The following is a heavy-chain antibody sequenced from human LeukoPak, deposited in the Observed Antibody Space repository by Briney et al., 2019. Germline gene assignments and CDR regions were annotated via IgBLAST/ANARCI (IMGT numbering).Heavy chain of an antibody. CDR3: AKECGGDCAGDFY. D-gene: IGHD2-21*01. CDR2: ISYDGTNK. J-gene: IGHJ4*02. CDR1: GFTFSDYA. Sequence: GGSLRLSCAASGFTFSDYAMHWVRQAPGKGLEWVAVISYDGTNKYYADSVKGRFTISRDNSKNTLYLQMNSLRAEDTAVYYCAKECGGDCAGDFYWGQGTLVTVSS. V-gene: IGHV3-30-3*01.